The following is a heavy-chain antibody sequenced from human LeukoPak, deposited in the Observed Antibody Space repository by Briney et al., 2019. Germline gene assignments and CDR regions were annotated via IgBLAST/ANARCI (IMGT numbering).Heavy chain of an antibody. CDR3: ARVSYCSGGSCYPRPYYYYYYMDV. J-gene: IGHJ6*03. D-gene: IGHD2-15*01. CDR1: GGSFSGYY. Sequence: SSETLSLTCAVYGGSFSGYYWSWIRQPPGKGLEWIGEINHSGSTNYNPSLKSRVTISVDTSKNQFSLKLSSVTAADTAVYYCARVSYCSGGSCYPRPYYYYYYMDVWGKGTTVTVSS. CDR2: INHSGST. V-gene: IGHV4-34*01.